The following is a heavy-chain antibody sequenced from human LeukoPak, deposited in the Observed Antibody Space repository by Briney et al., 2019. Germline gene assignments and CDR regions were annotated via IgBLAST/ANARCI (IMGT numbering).Heavy chain of an antibody. J-gene: IGHJ4*02. D-gene: IGHD5-24*01. CDR3: ARDGGPDGYHLVFDY. V-gene: IGHV3-30*02. Sequence: PGGSVRLSCVASGFPFNNYGIQWLRQAPGKGLDWVEFVRFYGSHKYFVDSVKGRFTISRDNSKNTLSLQMNSLRTEDTAVYYCARDGGPDGYHLVFDYWGQGTLVTVSS. CDR1: GFPFNNYG. CDR2: VRFYGSHK.